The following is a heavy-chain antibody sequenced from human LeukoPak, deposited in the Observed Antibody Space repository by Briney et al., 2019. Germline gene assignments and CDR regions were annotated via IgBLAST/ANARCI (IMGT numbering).Heavy chain of an antibody. J-gene: IGHJ3*02. V-gene: IGHV5-51*01. D-gene: IGHD3-22*01. CDR1: GYSFTSYW. CDR3: ASDSHPYYYDSSGYYHHAFDI. CDR2: IYPGDSDT. Sequence: GESLKISCKGSGYSFTSYWIGWVRQMPGKGLEWMGIIYPGDSDTRYSPSFQGQVTISADKSISTAYLQWSSLKASDTAMYYCASDSHPYYYDSSGYYHHAFDIWGQGTMVNVSS.